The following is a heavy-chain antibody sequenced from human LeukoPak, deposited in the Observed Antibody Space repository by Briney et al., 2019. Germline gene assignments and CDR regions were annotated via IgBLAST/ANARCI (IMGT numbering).Heavy chain of an antibody. D-gene: IGHD6-6*01. CDR3: ARDTKLAARPNVYYGMDV. V-gene: IGHV1-8*01. J-gene: IGHJ6*02. CDR2: MNPNSGNT. Sequence: ASVKVSCKASGYTFTSYDINWVRQATGQGLEWMGWMNPNSGNTGYAQKFQGRVTMTRNTSISTAYMELSSLRSEDTAVYYCARDTKLAARPNVYYGMDVWGQGTTVTVSS. CDR1: GYTFTSYD.